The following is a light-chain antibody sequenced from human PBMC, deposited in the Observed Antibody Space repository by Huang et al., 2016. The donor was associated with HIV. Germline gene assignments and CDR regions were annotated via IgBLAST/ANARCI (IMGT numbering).Light chain of an antibody. CDR1: QGISHY. V-gene: IGKV1-9*01. CDR3: QQLDSYPVT. J-gene: IGKJ4*01. Sequence: IQLTQSPSSLSASVGDRVTIPCRASQGISHYLAWYQQQPGKAPKLLIYAASTLYTGDPSRFSGSGSGTDFTLTISSLQPEDFATYYCQQLDSYPVTFGGGTKVDIK. CDR2: AAS.